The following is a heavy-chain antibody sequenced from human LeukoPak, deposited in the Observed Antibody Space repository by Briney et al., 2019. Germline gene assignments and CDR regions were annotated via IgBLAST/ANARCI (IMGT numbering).Heavy chain of an antibody. J-gene: IGHJ4*02. CDR2: MNPNSGDT. Sequence: ASVKVSRKASGYTFTNYDINWVRQASGQGIEWMGWMNPNSGDTGYAQKYQGRVTFTRDTSISTAYMELSNLRSEDTAIYYCARSGFGGGVYFDYWGQGTLVTDSS. D-gene: IGHD2-21*01. CDR3: ARSGFGGGVYFDY. V-gene: IGHV1-8*03. CDR1: GYTFTNYD.